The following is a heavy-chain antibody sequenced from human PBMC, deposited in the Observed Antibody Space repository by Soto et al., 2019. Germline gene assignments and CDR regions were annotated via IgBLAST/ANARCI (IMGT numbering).Heavy chain of an antibody. CDR2: ISYDGSNK. CDR3: ARDMGRWLQLTLFDY. CDR1: GFTFSSYA. Sequence: ESGGGVVQPGRSLRLSCAASGFTFSSYAMHWVRQAPGKGLEWVAVISYDGSNKYYADSVKGRFTISRDNSKNTLYLQMNSLRAEDTAVYYCARDMGRWLQLTLFDYWGQGTLVTVSS. D-gene: IGHD5-12*01. J-gene: IGHJ4*02. V-gene: IGHV3-30-3*01.